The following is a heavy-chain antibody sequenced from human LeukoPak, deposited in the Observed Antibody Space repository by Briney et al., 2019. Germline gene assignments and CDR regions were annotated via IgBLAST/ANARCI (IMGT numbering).Heavy chain of an antibody. CDR3: ARWDYYDSSGDYYYYMDV. Sequence: ASVKVSCRASGYTFTSYGISWVRQAPGQGLEWMGWISAYNGNTNYAQKFQGRVTMTRDKSISTAYMELSRLRSDDTAVYYCARWDYYDSSGDYYYYMDVWGKGTTVTISS. V-gene: IGHV1-18*01. D-gene: IGHD3-22*01. CDR2: ISAYNGNT. CDR1: GYTFTSYG. J-gene: IGHJ6*03.